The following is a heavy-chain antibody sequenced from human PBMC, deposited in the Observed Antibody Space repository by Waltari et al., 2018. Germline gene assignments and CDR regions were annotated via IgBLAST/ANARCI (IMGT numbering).Heavy chain of an antibody. CDR3: AKGGHFSAFDI. V-gene: IGHV3-23*01. CDR2: ISGNGGET. J-gene: IGHJ3*02. CDR1: GLTFGKYA. Sequence: EVQLLVSGGGSVQPGGSLRLSCAASGLTFGKYAMTWVRQASGKGVEWVSTISGNGGETVYADSVRGRFTISRDNSRNMVFLQMNSLRDDDTAVYFCAKGGHFSAFDIWGQGTMVTVSS.